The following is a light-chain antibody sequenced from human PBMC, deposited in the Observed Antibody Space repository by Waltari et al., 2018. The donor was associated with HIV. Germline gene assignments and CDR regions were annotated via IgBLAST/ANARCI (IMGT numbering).Light chain of an antibody. CDR3: AAWDDSLNGLDVV. V-gene: IGLV1-44*01. CDR1: SSNIGSTT. J-gene: IGLJ2*01. CDR2: SNK. Sequence: QSVLTQPPSASGTPGQRVTISCSGSSSNIGSTTVNWYQQLPGTAPKLHIYSNKQRPAGVPDRVSVSKSGTSASLAISGLQSEDEADYYCAAWDDSLNGLDVVFGGGTKLTVL.